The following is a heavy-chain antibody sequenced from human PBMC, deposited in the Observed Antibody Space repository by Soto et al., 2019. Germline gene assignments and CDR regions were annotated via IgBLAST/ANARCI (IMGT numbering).Heavy chain of an antibody. Sequence: QVQLRQWGAGLLKPSETLSLTCAVYGGSFSDYYWSWIRQPPGRGLEWFGEIQHSGSTNYNPSLKSRVTISVDTSKHQFSLSLSAVTAADTALYYCARVKKGDGYIPFDYWGQGTLVTVSS. V-gene: IGHV4-34*01. CDR2: IQHSGST. CDR1: GGSFSDYY. D-gene: IGHD5-12*01. J-gene: IGHJ4*02. CDR3: ARVKKGDGYIPFDY.